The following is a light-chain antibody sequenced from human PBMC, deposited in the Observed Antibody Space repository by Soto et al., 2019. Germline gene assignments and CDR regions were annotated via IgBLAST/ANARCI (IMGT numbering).Light chain of an antibody. Sequence: QSALTQPASVSGSPGQSITISCTGTSSDVGGYNYVSWYQQHPGKAPKLMIYDVSNRPSGVSNRFSCSKSGNTASLTISGLQAEDEADYYCSSYTSSSPLYVFGTGTKLTVL. CDR3: SSYTSSSPLYV. CDR1: SSDVGGYNY. V-gene: IGLV2-14*01. J-gene: IGLJ1*01. CDR2: DVS.